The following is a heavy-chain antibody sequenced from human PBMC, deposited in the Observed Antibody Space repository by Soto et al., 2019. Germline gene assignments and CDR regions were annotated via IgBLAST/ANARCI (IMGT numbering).Heavy chain of an antibody. CDR1: GFTFSNAW. D-gene: IGHD1-26*01. CDR2: IKSKTDGGTT. V-gene: IGHV3-15*01. Sequence: GGSLRLSCAASGFTFSNAWMSWVRQAPGKGLEWVGRIKSKTDGGTTDYAAPVKGRFTISRDDPKNTLYLQMNSLKTEDTAVYYCTTLKWELLYYYYGMDVWGXGTTVTVSS. CDR3: TTLKWELLYYYYGMDV. J-gene: IGHJ6*02.